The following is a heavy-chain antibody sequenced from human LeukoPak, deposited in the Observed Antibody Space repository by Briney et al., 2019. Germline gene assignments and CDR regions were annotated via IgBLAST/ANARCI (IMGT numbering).Heavy chain of an antibody. CDR1: GFTFSGSA. CDR3: TRPLGYCTSTSCLNWFHP. V-gene: IGHV3-73*01. D-gene: IGHD2-2*01. CDR2: IRSKANSYAT. J-gene: IGHJ5*02. Sequence: GGSLRLSCAASGFTFSGSAVHWVRQASGKGLEWVGRIRSKANSYATVYAASVRGRFTISRNDSKNTAYLQMNSLKTEDTVVYYCTRPLGYCTSTSCLNWFHPWGQGTLVTVSS.